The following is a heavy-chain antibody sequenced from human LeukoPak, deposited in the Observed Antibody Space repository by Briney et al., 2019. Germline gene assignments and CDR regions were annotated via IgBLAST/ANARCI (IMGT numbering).Heavy chain of an antibody. D-gene: IGHD4-23*01. J-gene: IGHJ4*02. CDR2: ISYDGSNK. V-gene: IGHV3-30*04. CDR1: GFTFSSYA. Sequence: PGGSLRLSCAASGFTFSSYAMHWVRQAPGKGLEWVAVISYDGSNKYYADSVKGRFTISRDNSKNTLYLQMNSLRAEDTAVYYCARVGNGLDYWGQGTLVTVSS. CDR3: ARVGNGLDY.